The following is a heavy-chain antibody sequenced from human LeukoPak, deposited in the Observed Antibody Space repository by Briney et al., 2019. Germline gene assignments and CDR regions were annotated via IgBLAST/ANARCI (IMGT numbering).Heavy chain of an antibody. D-gene: IGHD6-19*01. CDR2: SRDKARGYSA. V-gene: IGHV3-72*01. Sequence: GGSLRLSCAASGFTFTDFFMDWVRLTPGKGLEWIGRSRDKARGYSAEYAASVQGRITISRDESKNSLYLQMNSLKTEDTAVYYCSRVVSVAGSDYLDYWGQGTLVTVPS. CDR3: SRVVSVAGSDYLDY. J-gene: IGHJ4*02. CDR1: GFTFTDFF.